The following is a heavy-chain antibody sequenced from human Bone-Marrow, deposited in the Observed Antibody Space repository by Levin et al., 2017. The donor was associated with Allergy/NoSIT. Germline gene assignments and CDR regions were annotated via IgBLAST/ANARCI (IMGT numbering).Heavy chain of an antibody. J-gene: IGHJ4*02. D-gene: IGHD5-24*01. CDR1: GFTFSNAW. Sequence: GGSLRLSCATSGFTFSNAWMSWVRQAPGKGLEWVGRVKSKNYGGTTDYAAPVEGRFTISRDDSTNTLYLQMNSLKTEDTAMYYCTGWLHLGGLLDYWGQGTLVTVSS. CDR2: VKSKNYGGTT. V-gene: IGHV3-15*01. CDR3: TGWLHLGGLLDY.